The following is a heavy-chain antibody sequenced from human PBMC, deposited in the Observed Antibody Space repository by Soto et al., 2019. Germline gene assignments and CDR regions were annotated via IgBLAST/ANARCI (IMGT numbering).Heavy chain of an antibody. CDR1: GFTFSSYW. CDR2: IKQDGSEK. J-gene: IGHJ4*02. CDR3: AREGLWVTMREKNY. D-gene: IGHD4-17*01. Sequence: EVQLVESGGGLVQPGGSLRLSCAASGFTFSSYWMSWVRQAPGKGLEWVANIKQDGSEKYYVDSVKGRFTISRDNAKNSLYLQMNSLRAEDTAVYYCAREGLWVTMREKNYWGQGTLVTVSS. V-gene: IGHV3-7*01.